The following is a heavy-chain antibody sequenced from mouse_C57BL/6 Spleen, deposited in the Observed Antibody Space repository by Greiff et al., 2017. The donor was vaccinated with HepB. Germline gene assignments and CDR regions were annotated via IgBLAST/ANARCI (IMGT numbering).Heavy chain of an antibody. CDR3: ARHYGSSYDWYFDV. J-gene: IGHJ1*03. Sequence: EVNVVESGGGLVKPGGSLKLSCAASGFTFSDYGMHWVRQAPEKGLEWVAYISSGSSTIYYADTVKGRFTISRDNAKNTLFLQMTSLRSEDTAMYYCARHYGSSYDWYFDVWGTGTTVTVSS. V-gene: IGHV5-17*01. CDR1: GFTFSDYG. CDR2: ISSGSSTI. D-gene: IGHD1-1*01.